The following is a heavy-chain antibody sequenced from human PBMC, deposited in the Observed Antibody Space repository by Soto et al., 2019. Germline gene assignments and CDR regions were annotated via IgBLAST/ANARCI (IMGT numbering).Heavy chain of an antibody. V-gene: IGHV1-69*01. CDR3: ARAAQSISSSHYGMDV. CDR1: GGTFSSYA. D-gene: IGHD6-6*01. CDR2: IIPSFGTA. J-gene: IGHJ6*02. Sequence: QVQLVQSGAEVKKPGSSVKVSCKASGGTFSSYAISWVRQAPGQGLEWMGGIIPSFGTANYAQKFQGRVTITADEATSTAYMELSSLRSEDTAVYYCARAAQSISSSHYGMDVWGQGTTVTVSS.